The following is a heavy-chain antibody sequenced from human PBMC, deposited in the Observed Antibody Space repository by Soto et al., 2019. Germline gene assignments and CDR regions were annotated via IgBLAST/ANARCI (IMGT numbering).Heavy chain of an antibody. V-gene: IGHV1-69*12. J-gene: IGHJ6*02. CDR1: GGTFSCYA. Sequence: QVQLVQSGAEVKKPGSSVKVSCKASGGTFSCYAISWVRQAPGQGLEWMGGIIPIFDTADYAQKFQGRVTITAYESTNTAYMELSSLRSEDTAVYYCAGHSSGVPGYYYGMDVWGQGTTVTVSS. CDR2: IIPIFDTA. D-gene: IGHD3-22*01. CDR3: AGHSSGVPGYYYGMDV.